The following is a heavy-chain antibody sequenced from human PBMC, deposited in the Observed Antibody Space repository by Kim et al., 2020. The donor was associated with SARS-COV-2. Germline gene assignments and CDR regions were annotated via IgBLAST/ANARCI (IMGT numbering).Heavy chain of an antibody. D-gene: IGHD3-16*02. CDR3: ARDLSFYFDY. CDR1: GFTFSSYA. CDR2: ISYDGNNK. Sequence: GGSLRLSCAASGFTFSSYAMHWVRQAPGKGLEWVAVISYDGNNKYYADSVKGRFTISRDNSKNTLYLQMNSLRAEDTAVYYCARDLSFYFDYWGQGTLVTVSS. J-gene: IGHJ4*02. V-gene: IGHV3-30-3*01.